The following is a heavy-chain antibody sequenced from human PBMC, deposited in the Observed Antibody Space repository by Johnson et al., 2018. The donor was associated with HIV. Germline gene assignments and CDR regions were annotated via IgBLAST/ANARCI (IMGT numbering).Heavy chain of an antibody. V-gene: IGHV3-30*04. CDR2: ISYDGSIK. D-gene: IGHD2-2*01. Sequence: QVQLVEFGGGVVQPGRSLRLSCAASGFTFSSYAMHWVRQAPGKGLEWVAVISYDGSIKYYADSVKGRFTISRDNSKNTLYLQMNSQRAEDTAVYYCARDRCSSTSCIDAFDIWGQGTMVTVSS. CDR1: GFTFSSYA. CDR3: ARDRCSSTSCIDAFDI. J-gene: IGHJ3*02.